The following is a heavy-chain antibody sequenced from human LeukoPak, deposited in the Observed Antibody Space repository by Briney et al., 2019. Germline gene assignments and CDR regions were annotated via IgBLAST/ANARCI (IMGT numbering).Heavy chain of an antibody. D-gene: IGHD3-9*01. Sequence: SETLSLTCTVSGGSISSYYWSWIRQPPGKGLEWIGYIYYSGSTNYNPSLKSRVTISVDTSKNQFSLKLSSVTAADTAVYYCARRKSLRYFDWLFGYFDYWGQGTLVTVSS. V-gene: IGHV4-59*08. CDR2: IYYSGST. CDR3: ARRKSLRYFDWLFGYFDY. CDR1: GGSISSYY. J-gene: IGHJ4*02.